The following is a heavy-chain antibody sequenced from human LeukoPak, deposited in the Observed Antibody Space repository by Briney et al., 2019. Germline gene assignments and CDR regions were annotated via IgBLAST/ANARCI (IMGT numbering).Heavy chain of an antibody. J-gene: IGHJ4*02. V-gene: IGHV3-48*03. Sequence: GGSLRLSCAASGFTFRSYEMNWVRQAPGEGLEWVSYISRSGSTIYYADSVRGGFTISRENAKNPLYLQMNSLRDEDTATYFCARHLRGVRGTFDYWGQGTLVTVSS. CDR1: GFTFRSYE. CDR3: ARHLRGVRGTFDY. CDR2: ISRSGSTI. D-gene: IGHD3-10*01.